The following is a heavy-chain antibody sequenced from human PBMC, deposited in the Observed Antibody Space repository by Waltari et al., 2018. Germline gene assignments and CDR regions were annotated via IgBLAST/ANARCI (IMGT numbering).Heavy chain of an antibody. Sequence: QVQLVQSGAEVKKPGASVKVSCKASGYTFTSYYMHWVRQAPGQGLEGMGIINPSGGSTSNAQKFQGGVTMTRDTPTSTVYMELSSLRSEDTAVYYCATPGIAAAGAIDYWGQGTLVTVSS. V-gene: IGHV1-46*01. CDR3: ATPGIAAAGAIDY. CDR1: GYTFTSYY. J-gene: IGHJ4*02. CDR2: INPSGGST. D-gene: IGHD6-13*01.